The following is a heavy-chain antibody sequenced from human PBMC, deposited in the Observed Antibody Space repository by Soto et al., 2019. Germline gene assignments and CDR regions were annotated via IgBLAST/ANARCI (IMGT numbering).Heavy chain of an antibody. J-gene: IGHJ5*02. CDR2: IWYDGSNK. D-gene: IGHD3-10*01. Sequence: PGGSLRLSCAASGSTFSSYGMHWVRQAPGKGLEWVAVIWYDGSNKYYADSVKGRFTISRDNSKNTLYLQMNSLRAEDTAVYYCARDLRPYYYGSGSSHGNWFDPWGQGTLVTVSS. CDR3: ARDLRPYYYGSGSSHGNWFDP. V-gene: IGHV3-33*01. CDR1: GSTFSSYG.